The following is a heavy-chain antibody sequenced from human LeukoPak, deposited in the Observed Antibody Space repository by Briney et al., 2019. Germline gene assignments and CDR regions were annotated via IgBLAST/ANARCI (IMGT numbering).Heavy chain of an antibody. J-gene: IGHJ5*02. V-gene: IGHV1-58*02. CDR1: GFTFTRSA. D-gene: IGHD6-13*01. CDR2: IVVGSGNT. CDR3: ARDHSSKPGFDP. Sequence: ASVKVSCKASGFTFTRSAMQWVRQARGQRLEWIGWIVVGSGNTKYAQKFQGRVTMTRDMSTSTVYMELSSLRSEDTAVYYCARDHSSKPGFDPWGQGTLVTVSS.